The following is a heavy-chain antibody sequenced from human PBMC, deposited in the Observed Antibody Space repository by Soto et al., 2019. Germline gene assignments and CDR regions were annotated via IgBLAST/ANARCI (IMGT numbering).Heavy chain of an antibody. D-gene: IGHD6-13*01. V-gene: IGHV4-39*01. Sequence: QLQLQESGPGLVKPSETLSLTCTVSGGSISSSSYYWGWLRQPPGKGLEWIGSIYDSGSTYYNPSLKSRVTISVDTSKNQFCLKLSSATAADTAAYYCARQRAAAGTGFDYWGQGTLVTVSS. CDR1: GGSISSSSYY. CDR3: ARQRAAAGTGFDY. J-gene: IGHJ4*02. CDR2: IYDSGST.